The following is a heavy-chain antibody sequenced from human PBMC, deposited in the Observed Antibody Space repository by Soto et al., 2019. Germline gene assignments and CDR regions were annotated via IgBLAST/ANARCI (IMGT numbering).Heavy chain of an antibody. CDR3: ASSYCTNGVCYTHWFDP. V-gene: IGHV1-3*01. Sequence: ASVKVSCKASGYTFTSYAMHWVRQAPGQRLEWMGWINAGNGNTKYSQKFQGRVTITRDTSASTAYMELSSLRSEDTAVYYCASSYCTNGVCYTHWFDPWGQGTLVTVPS. J-gene: IGHJ5*02. CDR2: INAGNGNT. CDR1: GYTFTSYA. D-gene: IGHD2-8*01.